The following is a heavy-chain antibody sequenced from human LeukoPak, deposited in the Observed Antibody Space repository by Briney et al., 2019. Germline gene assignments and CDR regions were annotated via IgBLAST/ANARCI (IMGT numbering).Heavy chain of an antibody. CDR1: GYDFTTYW. Sequence: GESLKISCQGFGYDFTTYWIGWVRQMPGKGLEWMGIIYPGDSDTRYSPSFQGQVTISADKSISTACLQWSSLKASDTAIYYCARSMGSYGYDAFDIWGQGTMVTVS. CDR2: IYPGDSDT. D-gene: IGHD5-18*01. J-gene: IGHJ3*02. CDR3: ARSMGSYGYDAFDI. V-gene: IGHV5-51*01.